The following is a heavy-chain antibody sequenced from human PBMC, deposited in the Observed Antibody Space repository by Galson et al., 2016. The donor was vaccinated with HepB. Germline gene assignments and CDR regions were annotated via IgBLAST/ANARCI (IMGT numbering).Heavy chain of an antibody. CDR2: ITGSGDNT. V-gene: IGHV3-23*01. CDR3: AKMQGYFDY. Sequence: SLRFSCAASGFTFSSYGMSWVRQAPGKGLEWVSAITGSGDNTYYAGSVRGRFTISRDNSKSTVYLQMNSLRADDTAVYYCAKMQGYFDYWGQGTLVTVSS. J-gene: IGHJ4*02. CDR1: GFTFSSYG. D-gene: IGHD6-13*01.